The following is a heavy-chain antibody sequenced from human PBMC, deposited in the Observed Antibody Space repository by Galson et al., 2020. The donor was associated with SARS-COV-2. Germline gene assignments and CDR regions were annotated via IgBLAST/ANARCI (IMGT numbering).Heavy chain of an antibody. CDR2: ISAYNGNT. CDR3: ARKYYDILTGYYLDY. Sequence: ASVQVSCTASGYTFTSYGISWVRQAPGQGLEWMGWISAYNGNTNYAQKLQGRVTMTTDTSTSTAYMELRSLRSDDTAVYYCARKYYDILTGYYLDYWGQGTLVTVSS. D-gene: IGHD3-9*01. V-gene: IGHV1-18*01. J-gene: IGHJ4*02. CDR1: GYTFTSYG.